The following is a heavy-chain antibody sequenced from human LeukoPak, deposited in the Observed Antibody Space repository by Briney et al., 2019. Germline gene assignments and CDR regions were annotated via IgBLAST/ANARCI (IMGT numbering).Heavy chain of an antibody. CDR1: GFTFSSYS. D-gene: IGHD5-18*01. J-gene: IGHJ6*02. CDR2: ISSSSSYI. CDR3: AKGRGYSYGLDYYGMDV. V-gene: IGHV3-21*04. Sequence: GGSLRLSCAASGFTFSSYSMNWVRQAPGKGLEWVSSISSSSSYIYYADSVKGRFTISRDNAKNSLYLQMNSLRAEDTALYYCAKGRGYSYGLDYYGMDVWGQGTTVTVSS.